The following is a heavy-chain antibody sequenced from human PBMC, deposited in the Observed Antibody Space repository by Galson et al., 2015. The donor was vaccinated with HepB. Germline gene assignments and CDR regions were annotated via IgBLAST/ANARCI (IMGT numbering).Heavy chain of an antibody. Sequence: SVKVSCKASGGTLKNYGISWLRQAPGQGLEWMGGIIPVFATANYGQLFRGRVTITADEFTSTMELRSRTSEYTAVFYCATGTGSYYGTSVWGTGTTVIVSS. D-gene: IGHD3-10*01. V-gene: IGHV1-69*13. CDR3: ATGTGSYYGTSV. CDR2: IIPVFATA. J-gene: IGHJ6*04. CDR1: GGTLKNYG.